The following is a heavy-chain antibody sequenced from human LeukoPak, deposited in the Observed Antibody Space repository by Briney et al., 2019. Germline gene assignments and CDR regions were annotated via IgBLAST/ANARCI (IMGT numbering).Heavy chain of an antibody. J-gene: IGHJ4*02. Sequence: ASVKASCKASGYTFTSYDINWVRQATGQGLEWMGWMNPNSGNTGYAQKFQGRVTMTRNTSISTAYMELSSLRSEDTAVYYCARGYYGSGRVDYWGQGTLVTVSS. V-gene: IGHV1-8*01. CDR3: ARGYYGSGRVDY. D-gene: IGHD3-10*01. CDR1: GYTFTSYD. CDR2: MNPNSGNT.